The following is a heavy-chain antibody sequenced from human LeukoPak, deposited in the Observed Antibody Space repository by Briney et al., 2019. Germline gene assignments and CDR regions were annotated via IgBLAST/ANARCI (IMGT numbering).Heavy chain of an antibody. V-gene: IGHV3-74*01. CDR3: ARFIAAPYYFDY. CDR1: GFTFDDYG. J-gene: IGHJ4*02. D-gene: IGHD6-13*01. Sequence: HPGGSLRLSSAASGFTFDDYGMSWVRQAPGKGLVWVSRVNGDGSTTTYADSVKGRFTISRDNAKNSLYLQMNSLRAEDTAVYYCARFIAAPYYFDYWGRGTLVTVSS. CDR2: VNGDGSTT.